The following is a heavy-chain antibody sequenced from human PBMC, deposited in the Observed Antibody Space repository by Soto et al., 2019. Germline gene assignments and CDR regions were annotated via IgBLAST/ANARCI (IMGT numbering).Heavy chain of an antibody. J-gene: IGHJ4*02. D-gene: IGHD3-22*01. CDR2: IWYDGSNK. CDR1: GFTFSSYG. CDR3: ARERSFYDSSGYWSPGFDY. Sequence: GGSLRLSCAASGFTFSSYGMHWVRQAPGKGLEWVAVIWYDGSNKYYADSVKGRFTISRDNSKNTLYLQMNSLRAEDTAVYYCARERSFYDSSGYWSPGFDYWGQGTLVTVSS. V-gene: IGHV3-33*01.